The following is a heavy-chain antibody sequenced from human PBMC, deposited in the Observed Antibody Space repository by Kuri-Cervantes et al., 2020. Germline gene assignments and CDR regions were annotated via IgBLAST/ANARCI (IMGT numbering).Heavy chain of an antibody. V-gene: IGHV3-30*18. CDR1: GFTISDYW. CDR3: AKDFHGGNSARSAFDS. Sequence: LSLTCAASGFTISDYWMTWVRQAPGKGLEWVALISYDGNYKYYVDSVKGRFTISRDNSKNTVYLQMNSLRGEDTAVYYCAKDFHGGNSARSAFDSWGQGTMVTVSS. CDR2: ISYDGNYK. J-gene: IGHJ3*02. D-gene: IGHD4-23*01.